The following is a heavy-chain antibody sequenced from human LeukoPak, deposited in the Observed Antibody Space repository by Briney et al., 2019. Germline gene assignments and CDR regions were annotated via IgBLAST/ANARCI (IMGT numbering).Heavy chain of an antibody. V-gene: IGHV1-2*02. Sequence: GESLKISCKGSGYRFTNYWIGGVRQAPGQGLEWMGWIKPDSGDTNYAQKFQGKVTITRDTSISTAYIELSRLSSDDTAVYYCARHIGHGAFDIWGQVTMVTVSS. CDR2: IKPDSGDT. CDR3: ARHIGHGAFDI. CDR1: GYRFTNYW. J-gene: IGHJ3*02.